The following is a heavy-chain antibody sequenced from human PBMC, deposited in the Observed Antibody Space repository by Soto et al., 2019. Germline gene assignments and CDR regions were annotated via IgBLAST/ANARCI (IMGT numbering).Heavy chain of an antibody. CDR2: FYYSGSA. V-gene: IGHV4-39*01. D-gene: IGHD4-17*01. J-gene: IGHJ6*03. CDR3: ASSTGPRDYYYYYMDV. CDR1: GGSISSSSYY. Sequence: SETLSLTCTVSGGSISSSSYYWGWIRQPPGKGLERIGSFYYSGSAYYNPSLKSRVTISVDTSKNQFSLKLSSVTAADTAVYYCASSTGPRDYYYYYMDVWGKGTTVTVSS.